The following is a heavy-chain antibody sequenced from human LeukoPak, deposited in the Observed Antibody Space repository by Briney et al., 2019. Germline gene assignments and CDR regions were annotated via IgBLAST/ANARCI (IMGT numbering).Heavy chain of an antibody. CDR2: IYNSGSST. Sequence: GGSLRLSCTASGFTFSNYAMSWVRQAPGKGLEWVASIYNSGSSTYYADSVKGRFTISRDNSKNPLYLQMNRLRAEDTAVYYCAKRHSSTWYFNWGQGTLVTVSS. CDR1: GFTFSNYA. V-gene: IGHV3-23*05. D-gene: IGHD6-13*01. J-gene: IGHJ4*02. CDR3: AKRHSSTWYFN.